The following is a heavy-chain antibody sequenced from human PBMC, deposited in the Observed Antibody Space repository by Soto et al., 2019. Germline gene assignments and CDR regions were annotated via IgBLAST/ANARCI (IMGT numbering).Heavy chain of an antibody. CDR3: ASDGPAYCGADCSS. Sequence: QVQLQQWGAGLLKPSETLSLTCAVYGGSFSGYYWSWIRQPPGKGLEWIGEINHSGSTNYNPSLKSQVTISVDTSKNQFSLKLSSVTAADTAVYYCASDGPAYCGADCSSWGQGTLVTVSS. J-gene: IGHJ4*02. V-gene: IGHV4-34*01. CDR1: GGSFSGYY. CDR2: INHSGST. D-gene: IGHD2-21*02.